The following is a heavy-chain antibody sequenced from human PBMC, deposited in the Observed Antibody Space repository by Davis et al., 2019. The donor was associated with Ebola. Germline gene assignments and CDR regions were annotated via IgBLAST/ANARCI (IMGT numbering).Heavy chain of an antibody. CDR1: GYTFSDYW. CDR2: IDTGGSRT. Sequence: GESLKISCAASGYTFSDYWMQWVRLAPGKGLVWVSSIDTGGSRTLYGDSVKGRFTVSRDNSKNTLFLQVNSLRIEDTAVYYCARDPGFLRLVGDYYFDYWGHGTLVTVSS. J-gene: IGHJ4*01. V-gene: IGHV3-74*03. CDR3: ARDPGFLRLVGDYYFDY. D-gene: IGHD3-10*01.